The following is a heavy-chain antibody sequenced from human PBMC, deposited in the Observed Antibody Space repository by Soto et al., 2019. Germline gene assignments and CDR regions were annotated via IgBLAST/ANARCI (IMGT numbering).Heavy chain of an antibody. V-gene: IGHV3-23*01. J-gene: IGHJ4*02. Sequence: EVQLLESGGDLVQPGGSLRLPCAASGFIFNNYAMSWVRQAPGKGLEWVSVVSGRGSSTNYADSVKGRFTISRDNSKNMLYLQLDSLRAEDTAIYFCAKDVDEGGHCGAGNCYSTAWGQGTLVTVSS. D-gene: IGHD2-15*01. CDR2: VSGRGSST. CDR3: AKDVDEGGHCGAGNCYSTA. CDR1: GFIFNNYA.